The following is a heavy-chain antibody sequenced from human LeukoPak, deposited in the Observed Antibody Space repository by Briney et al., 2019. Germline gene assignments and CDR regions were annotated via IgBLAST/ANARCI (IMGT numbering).Heavy chain of an antibody. CDR1: GYSISSGYY. J-gene: IGHJ4*02. D-gene: IGHD4-23*01. Sequence: PSETLSLTCAVSGYSISSGYYWGWIRQPPGKGLEWIGSIYHSGSTYYNPSLKSRVTMSVDTSKNQFSLKVTTVTAADTAVYYCARGAYGGDGRSFFDYWGQGTLVTVSS. CDR2: IYHSGST. V-gene: IGHV4-38-2*01. CDR3: ARGAYGGDGRSFFDY.